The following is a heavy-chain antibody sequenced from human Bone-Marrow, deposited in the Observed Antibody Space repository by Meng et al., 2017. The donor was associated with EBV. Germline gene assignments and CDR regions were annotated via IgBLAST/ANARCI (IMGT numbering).Heavy chain of an antibody. Sequence: VQLVQSGAEVRKPGASVKVSCKASGYTFTNYAMHWVRQDPGQRLEWMGWINPGNGNTKYSQKFQGRASITRDISASIVYMELTSLRSEDTAVYYCATEPGYSSGWGQGTLVTVSS. CDR2: INPGNGNT. CDR1: GYTFTNYA. D-gene: IGHD6-19*01. V-gene: IGHV1-3*01. CDR3: ATEPGYSSG. J-gene: IGHJ4*02.